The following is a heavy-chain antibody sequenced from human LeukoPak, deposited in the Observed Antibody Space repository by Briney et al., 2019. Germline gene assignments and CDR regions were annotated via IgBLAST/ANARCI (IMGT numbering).Heavy chain of an antibody. CDR1: GDTFSSYA. D-gene: IGHD3-3*02. J-gene: IGHJ4*02. Sequence: SVKVSCKASGDTFSSYAFNWVRQAPGQRPEWMGRLIPIVDVANYAPKFQDRVTMTADTATSTAYMELTSLRSEDTAVYYCARGGIGLGYWGQGTLVTVS. V-gene: IGHV1-69*04. CDR3: ARGGIGLGY. CDR2: LIPIVDVA.